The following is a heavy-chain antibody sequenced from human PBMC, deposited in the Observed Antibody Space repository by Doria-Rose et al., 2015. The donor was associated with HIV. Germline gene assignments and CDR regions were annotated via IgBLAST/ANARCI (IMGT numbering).Heavy chain of an antibody. Sequence: QVQLVQSGPVLVKPTETLTLTCTVSGVSLSSPGMGVSWIRQPPGKALERLANIFSDDERSYKTSLKSRLTISRGTSTSQVVLTMTDMDPVDTATYYCARIKSSRWYHKYYFDFWGQGTLVIVSA. D-gene: IGHD6-13*01. CDR1: GVSLSSPGMG. CDR3: ARIKSSRWYHKYYFDF. CDR2: IFSDDER. J-gene: IGHJ4*02. V-gene: IGHV2-26*01.